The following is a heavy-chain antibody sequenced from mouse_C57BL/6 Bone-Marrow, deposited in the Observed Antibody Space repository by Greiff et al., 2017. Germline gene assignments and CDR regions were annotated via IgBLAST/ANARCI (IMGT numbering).Heavy chain of an antibody. J-gene: IGHJ3*01. V-gene: IGHV1-81*01. D-gene: IGHD1-1*01. CDR1: GYTFTSYG. CDR2: IYPRSGNT. Sequence: QVQLQQSGAELARPGASVKLSCKASGYTFTSYGISWVKQRTGQGLEWIGEIYPRSGNTYYNEKFKGKATLTADKSSSTAYMGLRSLASEDSAVYFWARALLGGYGSSWGQGTLVTVSA. CDR3: ARALLGGYGSS.